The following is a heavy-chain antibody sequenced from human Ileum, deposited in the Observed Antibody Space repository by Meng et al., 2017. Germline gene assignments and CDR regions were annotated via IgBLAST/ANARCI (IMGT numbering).Heavy chain of an antibody. J-gene: IGHJ4*02. CDR2: IYYSRIT. CDR3: AKDEYYDRDGQIF. V-gene: IGHV4-31*01. CDR1: GGSCSSGSYY. Sequence: VQLRKSGPGLVKPSQSLSLTCNVSGGSCSSGSYYWRWIRHHPGKGLEWIVYIYYSRITYYSPSLKSLATITVDRSKNQFSLRLKSVTAADTAVYYCAKDEYYDRDGQIFWGQGTLVTVSS. D-gene: IGHD3-22*01.